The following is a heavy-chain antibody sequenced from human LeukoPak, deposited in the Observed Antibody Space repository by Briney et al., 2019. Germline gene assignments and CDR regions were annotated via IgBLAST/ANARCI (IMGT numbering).Heavy chain of an antibody. D-gene: IGHD2-2*01. CDR3: ARDRGGYCSSTSCYRPDAFDI. J-gene: IGHJ3*02. V-gene: IGHV3-66*02. CDR2: IYNGGST. Sequence: GGSLRLSCAASGFTVSSNYMRWCRQAPGKGLEWVSVIYNGGSTNYADSVKGRFTISRDNSKNTLYLQMSSLRAENTAVYYGARDRGGYCSSTSCYRPDAFDIWGQGTMVTVSS. CDR1: GFTVSSNY.